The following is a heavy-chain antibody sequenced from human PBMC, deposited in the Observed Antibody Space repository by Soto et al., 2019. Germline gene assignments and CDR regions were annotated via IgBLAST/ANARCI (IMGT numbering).Heavy chain of an antibody. CDR1: GYTFTNYA. CDR2: INPGNGNT. D-gene: IGHD2-15*01. V-gene: IGHV1-3*01. Sequence: ASVKVSCKASGYTFTNYAWHWVRQAPGQRLEWMGWINPGNGNTKSSQKFQGRVTITRDTSASTAYMELSSLRSEDTAVYYCARGGDIVVVAADYGMDVWGQGTTVTVSS. CDR3: ARGGDIVVVAADYGMDV. J-gene: IGHJ6*02.